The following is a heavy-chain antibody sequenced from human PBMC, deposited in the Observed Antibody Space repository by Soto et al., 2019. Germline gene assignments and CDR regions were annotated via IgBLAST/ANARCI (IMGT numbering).Heavy chain of an antibody. V-gene: IGHV1-69*13. CDR3: AGDTYRSSSSPPKASYFDY. D-gene: IGHD6-6*01. CDR1: GGTFSSYA. J-gene: IGHJ4*02. CDR2: IIPIFGTA. Sequence: GASVKVSCKASGGTFSSYAISWVRQAPGQGLEWMGGIIPIFGTANYAQKFQGRVTITADESTSTAYMELSSLRSEDTAVYYCAGDTYRSSSSPPKASYFDYWGQGTLVTVSS.